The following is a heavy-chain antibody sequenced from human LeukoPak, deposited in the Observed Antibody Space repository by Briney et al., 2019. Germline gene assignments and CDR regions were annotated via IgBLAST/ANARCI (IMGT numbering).Heavy chain of an antibody. J-gene: IGHJ4*02. CDR3: ARDLGGYSYCSHFDY. CDR2: ITTSSSYI. V-gene: IGHV3-21*01. CDR1: GFTFSSYY. Sequence: GGSLRLSCAASGFTFSSYYMNWVRQAPGKGLEWVSSITTSSSYIYYADSVKGRFTISRDNAKNSLYLQMNSLRAEDTAVYYCARDLGGYSYCSHFDYWGQGTLVTVSS. D-gene: IGHD5-18*01.